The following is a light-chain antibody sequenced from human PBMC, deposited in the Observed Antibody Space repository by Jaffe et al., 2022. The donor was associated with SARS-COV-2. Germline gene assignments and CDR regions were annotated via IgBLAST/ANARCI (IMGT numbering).Light chain of an antibody. CDR3: QQYSNWPRT. J-gene: IGKJ1*01. CDR2: GAS. CDR1: QSVSST. V-gene: IGKV3-15*01. Sequence: EIVMTQSPATLSVSPGERATLSCRASQSVSSTLAWYQQKPGQAPRLLIYGASTRATGIPARFSGSGSGTEFTLTISSLQSEDFAIYYCQQYSNWPRTFGQGTRMGIK.